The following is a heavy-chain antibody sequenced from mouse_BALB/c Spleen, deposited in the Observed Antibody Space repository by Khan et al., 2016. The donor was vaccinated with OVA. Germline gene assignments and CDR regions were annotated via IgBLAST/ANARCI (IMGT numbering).Heavy chain of an antibody. Sequence: VQLQQSGTVLARPGASVKMSCKASGYSFITYWMHWVKQRPGQGLEWIGALYLGNGDTTYNQKFKGKAKLTAVTSASTAYMEHSSLTIEDSAVYYCTRWVRGLDYWGRGTTRTVSS. CDR2: LYLGNGDT. J-gene: IGHJ2*01. CDR3: TRWVRGLDY. CDR1: GYSFITYW. V-gene: IGHV1-5*01.